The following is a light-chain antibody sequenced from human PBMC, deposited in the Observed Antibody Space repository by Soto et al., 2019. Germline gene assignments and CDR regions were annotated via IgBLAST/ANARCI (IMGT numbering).Light chain of an antibody. CDR2: DDS. CDR1: QSIGSC. J-gene: IGKJ2*01. CDR3: QQNYGYSGT. V-gene: IGKV1-5*01. Sequence: DIQMTQSPSTLSASVGDRVTITCRASQSIGSCLAWYQQKPGKAPKLLIYDDSSFESGVPSRFSGSGSGTEFALTISRLQPDDFATYYCQQNYGYSGTFGQGTKLEIK.